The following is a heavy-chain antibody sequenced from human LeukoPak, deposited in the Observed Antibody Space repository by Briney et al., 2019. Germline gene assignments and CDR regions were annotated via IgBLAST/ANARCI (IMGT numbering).Heavy chain of an antibody. CDR2: IIPIFGTA. J-gene: IGHJ6*04. Sequence: ASVKVSCKASGGTFSSYAISWERQAPGQGLEWMGGIIPIFGTANYAQKFQGRVTITADESTSTAYMELSSLRSEDTAVYYCARVPCMVRGVIPACWRGRARTNGMDVWGKGTTVTVSS. D-gene: IGHD3-10*01. CDR1: GGTFSSYA. V-gene: IGHV1-69*13. CDR3: ARVPCMVRGVIPACWRGRARTNGMDV.